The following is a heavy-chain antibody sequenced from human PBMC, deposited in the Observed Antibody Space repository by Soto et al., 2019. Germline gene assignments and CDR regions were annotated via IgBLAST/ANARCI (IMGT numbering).Heavy chain of an antibody. Sequence: LRLFCAASGITFSSYWVHWVRQAPGKGLVWVSRINSDASDIYYADSVKGRFTISRDNAKNTLYLQMNSLRAEDTAVYYCSREGFGYSYGYWGQGIQVTVSS. CDR1: GITFSSYW. V-gene: IGHV3-74*01. CDR3: SREGFGYSYGY. J-gene: IGHJ4*02. CDR2: INSDASDI. D-gene: IGHD5-18*01.